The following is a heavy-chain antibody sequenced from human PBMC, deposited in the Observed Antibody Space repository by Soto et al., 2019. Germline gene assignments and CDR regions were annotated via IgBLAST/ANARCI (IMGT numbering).Heavy chain of an antibody. CDR3: AKDRWELLNWFDP. CDR2: ISYDGSNK. D-gene: IGHD1-26*01. Sequence: PVGSLRLSCAASGFTFSSYGMHRVRQAPGKGLEWVAVISYDGSNKYYADSVKGRFTISRDNSKNTLYLQMNSLRAEDTAVYYCAKDRWELLNWFDPWGQGTLVTVSS. CDR1: GFTFSSYG. J-gene: IGHJ5*02. V-gene: IGHV3-30*18.